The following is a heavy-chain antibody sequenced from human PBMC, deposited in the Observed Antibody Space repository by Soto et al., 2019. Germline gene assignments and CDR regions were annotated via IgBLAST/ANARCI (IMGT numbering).Heavy chain of an antibody. CDR2: ISAYNGNT. CDR3: ARITILGLPWDS. D-gene: IGHD3-3*01. Sequence: QVQLVQSGAEVKKPGASVKVSCQASGYTFSSYGISWVRQAPGQGLEWMGRISAYNGNTNYAQKFQGRVTMTTDTSTSTAYLELRSLRSDDTAVYYCARITILGLPWDSWGQGSLVTVSS. J-gene: IGHJ4*02. CDR1: GYTFSSYG. V-gene: IGHV1-18*04.